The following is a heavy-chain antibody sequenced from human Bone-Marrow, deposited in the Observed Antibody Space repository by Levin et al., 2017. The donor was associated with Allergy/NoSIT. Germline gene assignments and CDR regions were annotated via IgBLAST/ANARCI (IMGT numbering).Heavy chain of an antibody. Sequence: GGSLRLSCAASGFSFTSYSMNWVRQAPGKGLEWISYICGNSNIIYYSESVKGRFTISRDNAGSSLFLQLNSLRAEDTADYYCATYSSATTSVYYYLMDVWGQGTTVTVAS. J-gene: IGHJ6*02. CDR3: ATYSSATTSVYYYLMDV. D-gene: IGHD3-10*01. CDR1: GFSFTSYS. V-gene: IGHV3-48*04. CDR2: ICGNSNII.